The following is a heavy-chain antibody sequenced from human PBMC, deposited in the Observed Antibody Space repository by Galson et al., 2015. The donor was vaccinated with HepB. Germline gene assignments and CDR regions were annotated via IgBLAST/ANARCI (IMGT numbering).Heavy chain of an antibody. D-gene: IGHD2-15*01. J-gene: IGHJ5*02. Sequence: SVKVSCKASGYTFSSYPITWVRQAPGQGLEWMGWISAYNRKTNYAQKLQGRVTMTTATSTSTAYMELRSLRSADTAVYYCARGALVLGVGGTQNNWLDPWGQGTLVTVSS. CDR2: ISAYNRKT. CDR1: GYTFSSYP. CDR3: ARGALVLGVGGTQNNWLDP. V-gene: IGHV1-18*04.